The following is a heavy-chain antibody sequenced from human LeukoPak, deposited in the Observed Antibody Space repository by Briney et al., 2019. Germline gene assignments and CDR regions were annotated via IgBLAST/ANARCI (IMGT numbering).Heavy chain of an antibody. Sequence: ASVKVSCKASGGTFSSYAISWVRQAPGQGLEWMGRIIPILGIANYAQKFQGRVTITADKSTSTAYMELSSLRSEDTAVYYCAREHCSSTSCYFPPRGVIDVWGQGTTVTVSS. CDR2: IIPILGIA. CDR3: AREHCSSTSCYFPPRGVIDV. CDR1: GGTFSSYA. V-gene: IGHV1-69*04. J-gene: IGHJ6*02. D-gene: IGHD2-2*01.